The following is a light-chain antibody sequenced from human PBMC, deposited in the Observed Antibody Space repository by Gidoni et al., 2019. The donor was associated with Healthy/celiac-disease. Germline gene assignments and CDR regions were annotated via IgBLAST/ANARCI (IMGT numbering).Light chain of an antibody. CDR1: HGISSY. CDR3: QQYNSYAT. CDR2: AAS. Sequence: AIRMTQSPSSFSASTGDRVTITCRASHGISSYFAWYQKNAGKAHTLLIYAASTLQSGVPPRLSGGGSRTDFTLTISCLQSEDFATYYCQQYNSYATFXGXTKVEIK. J-gene: IGKJ4*01. V-gene: IGKV1-8*01.